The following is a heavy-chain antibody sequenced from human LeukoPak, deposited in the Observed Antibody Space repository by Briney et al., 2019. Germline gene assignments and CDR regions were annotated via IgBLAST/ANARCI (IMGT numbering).Heavy chain of an antibody. Sequence: GRSLRLSCAASGFTFSSYAMHWVRQAPGKGLEWVAVISHDGSNKYYADSVKGRFTISRDNSKNTLYLQMNSLRAEDTAVYYCARDLYYDSSPPWVYWGQGTLVTVSS. D-gene: IGHD3-22*01. CDR1: GFTFSSYA. V-gene: IGHV3-30-3*01. J-gene: IGHJ4*02. CDR2: ISHDGSNK. CDR3: ARDLYYDSSPPWVY.